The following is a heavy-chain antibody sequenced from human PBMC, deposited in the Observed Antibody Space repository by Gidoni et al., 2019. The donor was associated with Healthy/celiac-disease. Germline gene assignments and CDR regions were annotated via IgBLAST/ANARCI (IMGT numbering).Heavy chain of an antibody. D-gene: IGHD3-10*01. Sequence: QLQLQESGPGLVKPSETLSLTCTVPGGSISSSSYYWGWLRQPPGKGLEWIGSIYYSGSTYYNPSLKSRVTISVDTSKNQFSLKLSSVTAADSAVYYCARHGRDYYSPNYWGQGTLVTVSS. J-gene: IGHJ4*02. CDR3: ARHGRDYYSPNY. V-gene: IGHV4-39*01. CDR1: GGSISSSSYY. CDR2: IYYSGST.